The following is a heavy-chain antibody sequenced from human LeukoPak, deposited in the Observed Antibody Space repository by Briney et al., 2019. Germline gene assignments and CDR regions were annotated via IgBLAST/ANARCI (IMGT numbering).Heavy chain of an antibody. V-gene: IGHV4-4*09. J-gene: IGHJ4*01. CDR2: MYPSGST. D-gene: IGHD3-3*01. Sequence: SETLSLTCTVSGGSISSYYWSWVRQPPGKGLEWFGYMYPSGSTYYNPSLESRVTMSVDGSENQISLKLNSVTAADTAVYYCARGRTFDFWSGPWYLDYWGQGILVTVSS. CDR1: GGSISSYY. CDR3: ARGRTFDFWSGPWYLDY.